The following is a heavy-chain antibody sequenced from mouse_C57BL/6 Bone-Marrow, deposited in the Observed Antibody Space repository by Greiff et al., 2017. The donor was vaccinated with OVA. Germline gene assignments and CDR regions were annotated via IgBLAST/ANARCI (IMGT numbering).Heavy chain of an antibody. D-gene: IGHD1-1*01. V-gene: IGHV1-74*01. J-gene: IGHJ4*01. CDR1: GYTFTSYW. CDR3: AIGYYGSSSFYYAMDY. CDR2: IHPSDSDT. Sequence: QVQLQQPGAELVKPGASVKGSCKASGYTFTSYWMHWVKQRPGQGLEWIGRIHPSDSDTNYNQKFKGKATLTVDKSSSTAYMQLSSVTSEDSAVYYCAIGYYGSSSFYYAMDYWGQGTSVTVSS.